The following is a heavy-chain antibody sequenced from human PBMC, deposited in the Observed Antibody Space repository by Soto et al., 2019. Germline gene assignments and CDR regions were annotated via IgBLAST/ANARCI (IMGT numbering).Heavy chain of an antibody. CDR3: TTDPIAVAGTGSWFDP. CDR1: GFTFSNAW. Sequence: GVLRLSCAASGFTFSNAWMSWVRQAPGKGLEWVGRIKSKTDGGTTDYAAPVKGRFTISRDDSKNTLYLQMNSLKTEDTAVYYCTTDPIAVAGTGSWFDPWGQGTLVTVSS. V-gene: IGHV3-15*01. CDR2: IKSKTDGGTT. J-gene: IGHJ5*02. D-gene: IGHD6-19*01.